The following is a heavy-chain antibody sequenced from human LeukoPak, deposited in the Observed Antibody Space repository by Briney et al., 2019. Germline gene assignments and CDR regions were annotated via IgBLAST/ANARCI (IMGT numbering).Heavy chain of an antibody. V-gene: IGHV4-38-2*02. CDR2: IYHSGST. Sequence: SETLSLTCTVSGYSISSGYYWGWIRQPPGKGLEWIGSIYHSGSTYYNPSLKSRVTISVDTSKNQFSLKLSSVTAADTAVYYCARDGVGATTVDYWGQGTLVTVSS. CDR3: ARDGVGATTVDY. J-gene: IGHJ4*02. D-gene: IGHD1-26*01. CDR1: GYSISSGYY.